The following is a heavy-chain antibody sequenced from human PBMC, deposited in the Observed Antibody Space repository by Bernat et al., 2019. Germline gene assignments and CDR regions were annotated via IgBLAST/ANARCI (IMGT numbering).Heavy chain of an antibody. Sequence: QVQLVESGGGVVQPGRSLRLSCAASGFTFSSYGMHWVRQAPGKGLEWVAVIWYDVSNKSYADSVKGRFTISRDNSKNTLYLQMNSLRAEDTAVYYCARCITAAGTGPFDYWGQGTLVTVAS. CDR3: ARCITAAGTGPFDY. D-gene: IGHD6-13*01. V-gene: IGHV3-33*01. J-gene: IGHJ4*02. CDR1: GFTFSSYG. CDR2: IWYDVSNK.